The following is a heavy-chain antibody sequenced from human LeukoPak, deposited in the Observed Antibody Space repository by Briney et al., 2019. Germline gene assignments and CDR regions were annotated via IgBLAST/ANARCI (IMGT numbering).Heavy chain of an antibody. J-gene: IGHJ4*02. D-gene: IGHD2-2*01. CDR3: ARARVPAAAGVDY. CDR2: IYSDGST. Sequence: GGSLRLSCAASGFSVSSNYMTWVRQAPGKGLEWVSVIYSDGSTNFADSVKGRFTISRDNFKNTLYLQMNSLRVEDTAVYYCARARVPAAAGVDYWGQGTLVTVSS. CDR1: GFSVSSNY. V-gene: IGHV3-53*01.